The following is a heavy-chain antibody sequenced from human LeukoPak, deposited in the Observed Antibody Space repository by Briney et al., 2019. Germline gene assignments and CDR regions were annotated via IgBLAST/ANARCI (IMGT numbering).Heavy chain of an antibody. V-gene: IGHV1-69*05. CDR2: IIPIFGTA. CDR3: AKGGLRTSPLYYMDV. CDR1: GGTFSNYA. Sequence: SVKVSCKASGGTFSNYAISWVRQAPGQGLEWMGGIIPIFGTANYAQKFQGRVTITTDESTSTAYMELSSLRSEDTAVYYCAKGGLRTSPLYYMDVWGKGTTVTVSS. J-gene: IGHJ6*03. D-gene: IGHD3-16*01.